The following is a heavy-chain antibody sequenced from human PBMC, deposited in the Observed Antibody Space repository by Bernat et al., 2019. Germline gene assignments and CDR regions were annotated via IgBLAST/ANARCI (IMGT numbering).Heavy chain of an antibody. Sequence: QVQLVQSGAEVKKPGASVKVSCKASGYSFTSYGISWVRQAPGQGLEWMGWISAYNGNTNYAQKVQGRVTMTTDTSTSTAYMELRSLRSDDTAVYYCARDYYKTTVNTDRSFDYWGQGTLVTVSS. CDR3: ARDYYKTTVNTDRSFDY. D-gene: IGHD4-17*01. V-gene: IGHV1-18*01. CDR2: ISAYNGNT. J-gene: IGHJ4*02. CDR1: GYSFTSYG.